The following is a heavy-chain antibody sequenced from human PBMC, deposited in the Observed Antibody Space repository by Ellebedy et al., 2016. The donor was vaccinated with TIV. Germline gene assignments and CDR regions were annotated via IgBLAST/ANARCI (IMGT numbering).Heavy chain of an antibody. D-gene: IGHD5-18*01. Sequence: SETLSLXXAVYGGSFSGYYWSWIRQPPGKGLEWIGEINHSGSTNYNPSLKSRVTISVDTSKNQFSLKLSSVTAADTAVYYCARLPYSYAGRVGDYWGQGTLVTVSS. CDR1: GGSFSGYY. J-gene: IGHJ4*02. CDR2: INHSGST. V-gene: IGHV4-34*01. CDR3: ARLPYSYAGRVGDY.